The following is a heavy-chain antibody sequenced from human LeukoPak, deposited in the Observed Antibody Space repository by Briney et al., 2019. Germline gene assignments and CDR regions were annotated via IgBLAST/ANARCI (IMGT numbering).Heavy chain of an antibody. Sequence: GRSLRLSCAASGFTFDDYAMHWVRQAPGKGLEWVSGISWNSGSIGYADSVKGRFTISRDNAKNSLYLQMNSLRAEDTALYYCAKSIYYYDSSGYYGNYFDYWGQGTLVTVSS. CDR1: GFTFDDYA. CDR3: AKSIYYYDSSGYYGNYFDY. V-gene: IGHV3-9*01. D-gene: IGHD3-22*01. CDR2: ISWNSGSI. J-gene: IGHJ4*02.